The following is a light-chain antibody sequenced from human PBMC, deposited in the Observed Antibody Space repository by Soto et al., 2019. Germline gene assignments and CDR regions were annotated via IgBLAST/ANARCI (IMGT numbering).Light chain of an antibody. J-gene: IGKJ1*01. CDR2: KAS. Sequence: DIQMTQSPSTLSGSVGDRVTITCRASQTISSWLVWYQQKPGKAPKLLIYKASTLKSGVPSRFSGSGSGTEFTLTISSLQPDDFATYYCQHYNSYSEAVGQGTKVDSK. CDR1: QTISSW. V-gene: IGKV1-5*03. CDR3: QHYNSYSEA.